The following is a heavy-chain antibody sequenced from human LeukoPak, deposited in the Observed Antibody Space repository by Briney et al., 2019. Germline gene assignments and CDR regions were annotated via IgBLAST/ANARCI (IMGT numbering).Heavy chain of an antibody. J-gene: IGHJ3*02. CDR2: IYYSGST. D-gene: IGHD2-8*01. CDR3: AKDSYSHNGIYDALDI. CDR1: GGSISSYY. V-gene: IGHV4-59*01. Sequence: SETLSLTCTASGGSISSYYWSWIRQPPGKGLEWIGYIYYSGSTNYNPSLKSRVTISVDTSKNQFSLKLSSVTAADTAIYYCAKDSYSHNGIYDALDIWGQGTMVTVSS.